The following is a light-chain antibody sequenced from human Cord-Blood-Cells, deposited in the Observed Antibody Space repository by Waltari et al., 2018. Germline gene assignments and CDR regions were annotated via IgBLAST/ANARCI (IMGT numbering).Light chain of an antibody. CDR1: SSDVGGYNY. J-gene: IGLJ1*01. CDR3: SSDTSSSAYV. CDR2: DVS. Sequence: QSALTQPASVSGSPGQSITISCTGTSSDVGGYNYVSWDQQHPGKAPKLMIDDVSHRPSGVSNRFSGSKSGNTASLTISGLQAEDEADYYCSSDTSSSAYVFGTGTKVTVL. V-gene: IGLV2-14*03.